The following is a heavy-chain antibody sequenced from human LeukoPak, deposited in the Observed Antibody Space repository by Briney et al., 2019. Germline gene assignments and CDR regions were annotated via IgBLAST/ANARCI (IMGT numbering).Heavy chain of an antibody. V-gene: IGHV1-18*01. CDR2: ISVYNGDT. Sequence: ASVKVSCKASGYIFTNYGISWVRQAPGQGLEWMGWISVYNGDTNYAQKLQGRVTMTTDTSTSTAYMEVRSLRSDDTAVYFCARVPPTVNTFDYWGQGTLVTVSS. D-gene: IGHD4-11*01. J-gene: IGHJ4*02. CDR1: GYIFTNYG. CDR3: ARVPPTVNTFDY.